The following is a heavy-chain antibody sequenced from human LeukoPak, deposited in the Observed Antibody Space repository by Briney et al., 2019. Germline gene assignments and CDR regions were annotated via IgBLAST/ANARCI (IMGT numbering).Heavy chain of an antibody. Sequence: PGGSLRLFCAASGFTFSSYEMNWVRQAPGKGLEWVSYISSSGSTIYYADSVKGRFTISRDNDKNSLYLQMNSLRAEDTAVYYCARGKYSSGWFDYWGQGTLVTVSS. CDR2: ISSSGSTI. D-gene: IGHD6-19*01. CDR1: GFTFSSYE. CDR3: ARGKYSSGWFDY. J-gene: IGHJ4*02. V-gene: IGHV3-48*03.